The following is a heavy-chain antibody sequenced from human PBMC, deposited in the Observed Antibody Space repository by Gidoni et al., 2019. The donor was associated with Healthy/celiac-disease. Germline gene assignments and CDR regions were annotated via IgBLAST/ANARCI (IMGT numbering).Heavy chain of an antibody. CDR1: GGNFSSYT. J-gene: IGHJ3*02. CDR2: ISPILGIA. V-gene: IGHV1-69*02. CDR3: ARVPSYGDYVHAFDI. Sequence: QVQLVQSGAEVQKPGYSVKVSCTASGGNFSSYTISRVRQATGQGLECIGRISPILGIANYAQKFQGRVTITAYKSTSTAYRELSSLRAEDTAVYYCARVPSYGDYVHAFDIWGQGTMVTVSS. D-gene: IGHD4-17*01.